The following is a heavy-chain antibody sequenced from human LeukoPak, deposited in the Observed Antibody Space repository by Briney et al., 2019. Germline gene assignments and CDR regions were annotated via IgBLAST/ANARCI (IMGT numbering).Heavy chain of an antibody. CDR1: GYTFTSYY. CDR3: GRSMVRGVNYYFDF. D-gene: IGHD3-10*01. Sequence: ASVKVSCKASGYTFTSYYIHWVRQAPGQGLEWMGIINPSGGSTSYAQKFQGRVTMPRDTSTSTVYMELSSLRSEDTAVYFCGRSMVRGVNYYFDFWGQGTLVTVSS. CDR2: INPSGGST. V-gene: IGHV1-46*03. J-gene: IGHJ4*02.